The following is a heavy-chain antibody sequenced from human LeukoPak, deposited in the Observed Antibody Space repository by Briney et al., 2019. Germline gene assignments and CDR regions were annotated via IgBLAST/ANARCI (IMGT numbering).Heavy chain of an antibody. V-gene: IGHV4-4*07. CDR1: GGSMSSYY. Sequence: SETLSLTCTVSGGSMSSYYWSWIRQTAGKGLEWIGRVYTSGSTNYNPSLKSRVTMSVDTSKNQFSLNLSSVTAADTAVYYCARAGLGYSYGFDYWGQGTLVTVSS. CDR2: VYTSGST. J-gene: IGHJ4*02. CDR3: ARAGLGYSYGFDY. D-gene: IGHD5-18*01.